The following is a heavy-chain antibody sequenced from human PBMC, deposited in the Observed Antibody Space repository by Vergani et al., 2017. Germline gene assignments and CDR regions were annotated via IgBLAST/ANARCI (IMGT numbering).Heavy chain of an antibody. D-gene: IGHD6-19*01. CDR2: ISYDGSNK. J-gene: IGHJ3*02. Sequence: QVQLVESGGGVVQPGRSLRLSCAASGFTFSSYAMHWVRQAPGKGLEWVAVISYDGSNKYYADSVKGRFTISRDNSKNTVYLQINSLRAEDTAFYYCAKVGRSEVAGTFGAFDIWGQGTMVTVSS. V-gene: IGHV3-30-3*01. CDR1: GFTFSSYA. CDR3: AKVGRSEVAGTFGAFDI.